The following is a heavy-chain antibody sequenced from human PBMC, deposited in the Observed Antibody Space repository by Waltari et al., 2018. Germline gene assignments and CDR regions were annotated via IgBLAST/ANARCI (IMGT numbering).Heavy chain of an antibody. D-gene: IGHD6-6*01. CDR2: IYYSGST. CDR3: ARDFRGRIIAARLGAFDI. CDR1: GCSISSSSYY. V-gene: IGHV4-39*07. J-gene: IGHJ3*02. Sequence: QLQLQESGPGLVKPSETLSLTCPFSGCSISSSSYYWDWIRQPPGKGLEWIGSIYYSGSTYYNPSLKSRVTISVDTSKNQFSLKLSSVTAADTAVYYCARDFRGRIIAARLGAFDIWGQGTMVTVSS.